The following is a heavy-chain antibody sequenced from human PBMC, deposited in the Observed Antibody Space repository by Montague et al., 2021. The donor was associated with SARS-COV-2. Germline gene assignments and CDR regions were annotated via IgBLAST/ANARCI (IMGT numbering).Heavy chain of an antibody. D-gene: IGHD1-1*01. J-gene: IGHJ4*02. V-gene: IGHV4-59*01. CDR2: VHHTGST. CDR3: ARAQNTCFIANCVNYFEV. CDR1: GDSISSYY. Sequence: SETLSLTCEVSGDSISSYYWSWIRQSPGKGLEWIGYVHHTGSTEYNPSLETRVTLSLDTPRNHFSLKLRSVTAADTAVYYCARAQNTCFIANCVNYFEVWGLGALVTVSS.